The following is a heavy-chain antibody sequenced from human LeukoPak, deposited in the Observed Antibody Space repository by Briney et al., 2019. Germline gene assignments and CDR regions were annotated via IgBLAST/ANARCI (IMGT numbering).Heavy chain of an antibody. CDR3: AKDRKLITIFGVVIKNYYYYMDV. V-gene: IGHV3-23*01. J-gene: IGHJ6*03. Sequence: PGGSLRLSCAASGFTFSSYAMSWVRQAPGKGLEWVSAISGSGGSTYYADSVKGRFTISRDNSKNTLYLQMNSLRAEDTAVYYCAKDRKLITIFGVVIKNYYYYMDVWGNGTTVTVSS. CDR2: ISGSGGST. CDR1: GFTFSSYA. D-gene: IGHD3-3*01.